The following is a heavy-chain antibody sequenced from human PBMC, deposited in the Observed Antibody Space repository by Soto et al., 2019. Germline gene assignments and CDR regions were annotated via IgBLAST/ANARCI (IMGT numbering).Heavy chain of an antibody. CDR3: ARRYCSGGSRSSGGYYYMDV. D-gene: IGHD2-15*01. CDR2: ISAYKGNT. CDR1: GYTFTSYG. Sequence: ASVKVSCKASGYTFTSYGISWVRQAPGQGLEWMGWISAYKGNTNYAQKLQGRVTMTTDTTTSTAYMQLRSLRSDDTAVYYCARRYCSGGSRSSGGYYYMDVWGKGTTVTVSS. J-gene: IGHJ6*03. V-gene: IGHV1-18*01.